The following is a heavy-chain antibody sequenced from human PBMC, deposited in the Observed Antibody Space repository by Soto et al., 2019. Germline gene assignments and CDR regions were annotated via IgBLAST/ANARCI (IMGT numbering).Heavy chain of an antibody. V-gene: IGHV4-59*01. CDR3: ARDRGGVASNWFDP. CDR2: IHYSGST. Sequence: QVQLQESGPGLVKPSETLSLTCTVSGGSISSYYWSWIRQPPGKGLEGIGYIHYSGSTKYNPSLKSRVTISVDTSKNQFSLKLSSVTAADTAVYYCARDRGGVASNWFDPWGQGTLVTVSS. D-gene: IGHD3-10*01. CDR1: GGSISSYY. J-gene: IGHJ5*02.